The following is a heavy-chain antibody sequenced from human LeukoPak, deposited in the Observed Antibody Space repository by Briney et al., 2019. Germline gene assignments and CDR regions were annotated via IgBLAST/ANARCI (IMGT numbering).Heavy chain of an antibody. J-gene: IGHJ6*04. CDR2: INNDGTLV. V-gene: IGHV3-74*01. CDR1: GFIFRNYW. CDR3: VRGLGDV. D-gene: IGHD4-11*01. Sequence: GGSLRLSCSASGFIFRNYWMYWVRQAPGKGPVWVSRINNDGTLVTYADSVKGRFTISRDSAKDTVFLQMNSLRVEDTAVYYCVRGLGDVWGKGTLVTVSS.